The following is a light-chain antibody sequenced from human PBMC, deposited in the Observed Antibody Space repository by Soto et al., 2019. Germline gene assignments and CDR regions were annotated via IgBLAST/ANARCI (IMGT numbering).Light chain of an antibody. CDR1: QSVSST. Sequence: EIVMTQSPASLSLSRGVRAALSCGARQSVSSTFAWYQQKPGQAPILLSYGASTRATGIPARFSGSGSGTEFTLTISSLQSEDFAVYYCQQYNNWPRTFGQGTKVDIK. V-gene: IGKV3-15*01. J-gene: IGKJ1*01. CDR2: GAS. CDR3: QQYNNWPRT.